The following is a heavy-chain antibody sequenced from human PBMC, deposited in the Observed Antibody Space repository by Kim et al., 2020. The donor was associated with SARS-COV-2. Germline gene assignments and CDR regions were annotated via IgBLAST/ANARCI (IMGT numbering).Heavy chain of an antibody. CDR2: VTPGDTGT. J-gene: IGHJ2*01. Sequence: GGSLRLSCAASGYTVNNFGMTWVRQAPGKGLEWVATVTPGDTGTFYADSVRGRFTCSRDNSENVLFLQMNSLRAEDTALYYCAKDRRHAPWFFDLWGRGALVTVSS. CDR1: GYTVNNFG. V-gene: IGHV3-23*01. CDR3: AKDRRHAPWFFDL.